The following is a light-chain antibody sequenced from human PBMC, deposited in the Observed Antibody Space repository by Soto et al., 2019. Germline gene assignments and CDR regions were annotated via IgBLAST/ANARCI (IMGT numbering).Light chain of an antibody. CDR3: QQFGDWPS. CDR1: QTVRNNY. CDR2: DSS. V-gene: IGKV3-20*01. J-gene: IGKJ1*01. Sequence: EFVLTQSPGTLSLSPGERATLSCRASQTVRNNYLAWYQQKPGQAPRLLISDSSTSAPGIPARFSGSGSGTEFTLTISSLQSDDFAVYYCQQFGDWPSFGLGTKVDIK.